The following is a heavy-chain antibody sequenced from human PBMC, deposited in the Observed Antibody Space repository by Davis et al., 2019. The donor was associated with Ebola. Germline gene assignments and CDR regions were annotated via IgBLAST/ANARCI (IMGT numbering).Heavy chain of an antibody. D-gene: IGHD4-17*01. CDR2: ISSSSSYI. CDR3: ARDPNGDYVGGFEM. CDR1: GFTFSSYT. J-gene: IGHJ3*02. Sequence: PGGSLRLSCAASGFTFSSYTMNWVRQAPGKGLEWVASISSSSSYIYYADSLKGRFTISRDNAKNSLYLQMNSLTAEDTALYYCARDPNGDYVGGFEMCGQGTMVTVSS. V-gene: IGHV3-21*04.